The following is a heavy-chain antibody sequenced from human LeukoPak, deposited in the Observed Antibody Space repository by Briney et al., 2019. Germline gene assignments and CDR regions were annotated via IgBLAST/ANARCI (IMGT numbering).Heavy chain of an antibody. V-gene: IGHV3-30-3*01. CDR1: GFTFSSYA. D-gene: IGHD4-17*01. CDR3: GKDPNGDYIGAFDF. Sequence: GGSLRLSCAASGFTFSSYALHWVRQAPVKGLEWVAVISYDGSNKYYADSVKGRFTISRDNSKNTLYLQMDSLRVEDTAVYYCGKDPNGDYIGAFDFWGQGTTVTVSS. J-gene: IGHJ3*01. CDR2: ISYDGSNK.